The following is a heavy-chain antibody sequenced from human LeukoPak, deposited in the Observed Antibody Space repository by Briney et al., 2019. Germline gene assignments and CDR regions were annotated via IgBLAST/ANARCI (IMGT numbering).Heavy chain of an antibody. V-gene: IGHV3-7*01. D-gene: IGHD1-1*01. J-gene: IGHJ4*02. CDR1: GFTFSDYN. CDR3: ARGGTFVSDY. CDR2: IKSDGSEK. Sequence: PGGSLRLSCAASGFTFSDYNMNWVRQAPGKGLEWVANIKSDGSEKYYVGSMKGRFTVSRDNAKNSLYLQMDSLRAEDTAVYYCARGGTFVSDYWGQGTLVTVSS.